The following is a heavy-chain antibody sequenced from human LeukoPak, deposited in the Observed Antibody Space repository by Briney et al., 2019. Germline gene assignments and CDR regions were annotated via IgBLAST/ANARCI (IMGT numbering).Heavy chain of an antibody. CDR2: IKQDGSEK. Sequence: SGGSLRLSCAASGFTFSDYYMSWIRQAPGKGLEWVANIKQDGSEKYYVDSVKGRFTISRDNAKNSLYLQMNSLRAEDTAVYYCARSIVYGDPAYWGQGTLVTVSS. D-gene: IGHD4-17*01. CDR1: GFTFSDYY. J-gene: IGHJ4*02. V-gene: IGHV3-7*01. CDR3: ARSIVYGDPAY.